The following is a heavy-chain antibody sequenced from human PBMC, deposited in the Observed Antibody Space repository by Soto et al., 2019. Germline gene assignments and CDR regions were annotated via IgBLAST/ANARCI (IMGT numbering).Heavy chain of an antibody. CDR1: GFTFSSYA. CDR3: AKAPEDIVVVVAAISL. Sequence: VQLLESGGGLVQPGGSLRLSCAASGFTFSSYAMSWVRQAPGKGLEWVSAISGSGGSTYYADSVKGRFTISRDNSKNTLYLQMNSLRAEDTAVYYCAKAPEDIVVVVAAISLWGQGTLVTVSS. J-gene: IGHJ4*02. D-gene: IGHD2-15*01. V-gene: IGHV3-23*01. CDR2: ISGSGGST.